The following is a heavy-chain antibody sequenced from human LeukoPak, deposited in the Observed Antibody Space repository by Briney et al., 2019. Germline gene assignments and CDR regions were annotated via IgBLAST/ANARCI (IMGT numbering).Heavy chain of an antibody. D-gene: IGHD6-13*01. CDR1: GYSFTSYW. Sequence: GESLKISCKGSGYSFTSYWIGWVRQMPGKGLEWMGIIYPGDSDTRYSPSFQGQVTISADKSISTAYLQWSSLKASDTAMYYCASQRPLAAAGTQSTNDAFDIWGQGTMVTVSS. CDR2: IYPGDSDT. V-gene: IGHV5-51*01. CDR3: ASQRPLAAAGTQSTNDAFDI. J-gene: IGHJ3*02.